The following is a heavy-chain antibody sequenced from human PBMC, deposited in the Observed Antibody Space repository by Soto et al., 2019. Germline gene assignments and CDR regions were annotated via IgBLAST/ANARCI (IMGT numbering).Heavy chain of an antibody. CDR2: IWYDGGNK. J-gene: IGHJ4*02. Sequence: QVQLVESGGGVVQPGRSLRLSCAASGFTFSSYGMHWVRQAPGKGLEWVAVIWYDGGNKYYADSVKGRFTISRDNSKNTLYLQMNSLRAEDTAVYYCARDRLSRRFLDTAGYWGQGTLVTVSS. CDR1: GFTFSSYG. CDR3: ARDRLSRRFLDTAGY. V-gene: IGHV3-33*01. D-gene: IGHD3-3*01.